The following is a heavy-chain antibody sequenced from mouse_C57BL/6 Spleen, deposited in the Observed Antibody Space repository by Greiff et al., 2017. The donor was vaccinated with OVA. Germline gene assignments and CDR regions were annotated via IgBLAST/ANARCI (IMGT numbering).Heavy chain of an antibody. CDR3: VRDDGLRGYFDV. Sequence: EVQVVESGGGLVQPKGSLKLSCAASGFSFNTYAMNWVRQAPGKGLEWVARIRSKSNNYATYYADSVKVSFTISRDDSESMLYLQMNNMKTEDAAMYYCVRDDGLRGYFDVWGTGTTVTVSA. D-gene: IGHD1-1*01. V-gene: IGHV10-1*01. CDR2: IRSKSNNYAT. CDR1: GFSFNTYA. J-gene: IGHJ1*03.